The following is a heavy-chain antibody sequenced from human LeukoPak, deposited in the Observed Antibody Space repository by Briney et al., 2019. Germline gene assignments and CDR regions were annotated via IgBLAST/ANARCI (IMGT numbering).Heavy chain of an antibody. Sequence: SQTLSLTCTVSGGSISSGSYYWSWIRQPAGKGLEWIGRIYTSGSTNYNPSLKSRVTISVDTSKNQFSLKLSSVTAADTAVYYCARELNDYVWGSYLHDYWGQGTLVTVSS. CDR1: GGSISSGSYY. CDR2: IYTSGST. V-gene: IGHV4-61*02. J-gene: IGHJ4*02. CDR3: ARELNDYVWGSYLHDY. D-gene: IGHD3-16*02.